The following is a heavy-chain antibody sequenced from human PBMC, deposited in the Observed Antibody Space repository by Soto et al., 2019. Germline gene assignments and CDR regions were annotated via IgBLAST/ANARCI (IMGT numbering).Heavy chain of an antibody. Sequence: PSETLSLTCAVYGGSFSGYYWSWIRQPPGKGLEWIGEINHSGSTNYNPSLKSRVTISVDTSKNQFSLKLSSVTAADTAVYYCAREACSGGSCYLGWFDPWGQGTLVTVSS. CDR1: GGSFSGYY. CDR3: AREACSGGSCYLGWFDP. J-gene: IGHJ5*02. D-gene: IGHD2-15*01. CDR2: INHSGST. V-gene: IGHV4-34*01.